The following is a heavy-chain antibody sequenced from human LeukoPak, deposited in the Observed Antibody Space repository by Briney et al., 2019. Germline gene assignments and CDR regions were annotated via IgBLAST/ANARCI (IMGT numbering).Heavy chain of an antibody. Sequence: PSETLSLTCTVSGGSIRGYYWDWIRQSPGKGLEWIGYIHYSGRTSYNPSLRSRVTMSADMSKNQFSLMLRSVTAADTAVYYCARHDYGDYDHIRWGQGTLVSVSS. D-gene: IGHD4-17*01. J-gene: IGHJ4*02. V-gene: IGHV4-59*08. CDR3: ARHDYGDYDHIR. CDR1: GGSIRGYY. CDR2: IHYSGRT.